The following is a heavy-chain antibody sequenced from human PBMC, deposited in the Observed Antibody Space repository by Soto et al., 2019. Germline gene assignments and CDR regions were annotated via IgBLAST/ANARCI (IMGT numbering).Heavy chain of an antibody. J-gene: IGHJ5*02. D-gene: IGHD2-15*01. CDR3: ARDSCSGGSCYLGHNWFDP. Sequence: SETLSLTCTVSGGSISSGDYYWSWIRQPPGKGLEWIGYIYYSGSTYYNPSLKSRVTISVDTSKNQFSLKLSSVTAADTAVYYCARDSCSGGSCYLGHNWFDPWGQGTLVTVSS. V-gene: IGHV4-30-4*01. CDR1: GGSISSGDYY. CDR2: IYYSGST.